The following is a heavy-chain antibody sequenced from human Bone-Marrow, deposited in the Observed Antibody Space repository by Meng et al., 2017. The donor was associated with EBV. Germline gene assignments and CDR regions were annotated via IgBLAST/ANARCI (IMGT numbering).Heavy chain of an antibody. Sequence: QEQLIESGAEVKKPGSSVKVSCKASGGTFSSYAISWVRQAPGQGLEWMGGIIPIFGTANYAQKFQGRVTITADESTSTAYMELSSLRSEGTAVYYCASGGGLVVYANSFDYWGQGTLVTVSS. CDR1: GGTFSSYA. CDR2: IIPIFGTA. CDR3: ASGGGLVVYANSFDY. D-gene: IGHD2-8*02. J-gene: IGHJ4*02. V-gene: IGHV1-69*01.